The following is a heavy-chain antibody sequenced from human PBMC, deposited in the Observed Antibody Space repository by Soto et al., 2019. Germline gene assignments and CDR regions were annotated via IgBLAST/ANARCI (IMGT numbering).Heavy chain of an antibody. J-gene: IGHJ6*02. CDR1: GFTFSTYW. CDR3: VRDWSTFWGMDV. CDR2: IKQDGSEK. Sequence: PVGSLRLSCAASGFTFSTYWMNWVRQAPGKGLEWVANIKQDGSEKYYVDSVKGRFAISRDNAKDSLFLQMNNLRAEDTAVYYCVRDWSTFWGMDVWGQGTTVTSP. V-gene: IGHV3-7*01.